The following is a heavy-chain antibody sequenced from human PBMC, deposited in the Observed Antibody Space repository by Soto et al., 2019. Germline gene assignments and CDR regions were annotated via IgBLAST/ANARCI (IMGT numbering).Heavy chain of an antibody. CDR1: GFTFSSYA. Sequence: GESLKISCAASGFTFSSYAMSWVRQAPGKGLEWVSAISGSGGSTYYADSVKGRFTISRDNSKNTLYLQMNSLRAEDTAVYYCAKDRREWELLLFDYWGQGTLVTVSS. J-gene: IGHJ4*02. D-gene: IGHD1-26*01. V-gene: IGHV3-23*01. CDR2: ISGSGGST. CDR3: AKDRREWELLLFDY.